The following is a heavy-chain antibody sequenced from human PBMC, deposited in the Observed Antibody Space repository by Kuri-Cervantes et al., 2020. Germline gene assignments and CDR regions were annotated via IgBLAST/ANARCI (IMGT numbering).Heavy chain of an antibody. CDR1: GGSISSYY. D-gene: IGHD2-15*01. CDR3: ARRRGYCSGGSCYGYYYYYYMDV. Sequence: GSLRLSCTVSGGSISSYYWSWIRQPPGKGLEWIGEINHSGSTNYNPSLKSRVTISVDTSKNQFSLKLSSVTAADTAVYYCARRRGYCSGGSCYGYYYYYYMDVWGKGTTVTVSS. J-gene: IGHJ6*03. CDR2: INHSGST. V-gene: IGHV4-34*01.